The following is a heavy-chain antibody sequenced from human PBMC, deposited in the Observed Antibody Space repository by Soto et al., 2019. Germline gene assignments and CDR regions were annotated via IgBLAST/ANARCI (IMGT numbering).Heavy chain of an antibody. CDR2: IRGSVETT. J-gene: IGHJ4*02. D-gene: IGHD3-9*01. CDR3: VGYDTLDY. CDR1: GFTFISNA. V-gene: IGHV3-23*01. Sequence: PGGSLRLSCIASGFTFISNAMSWVRHAPGKGLEWVSAIRGSVETTYYANSVKGRFTISRDHSKNTLYLQVNRLRAEDTAVYYCVGYDTLDYWGQGNLVTVSS.